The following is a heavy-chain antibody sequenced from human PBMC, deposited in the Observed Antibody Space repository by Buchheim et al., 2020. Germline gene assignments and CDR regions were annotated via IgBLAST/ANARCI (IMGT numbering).Heavy chain of an antibody. CDR2: ISGSGGST. CDR3: AKVYPRYCSGGSCYPDRE. CDR1: GFTFSSYA. D-gene: IGHD2-15*01. J-gene: IGHJ4*02. Sequence: EVQLLESGGGLVQPGGSLRLSCAASGFTFSSYAMSWVRQAPGKGLEWVSAISGSGGSTYYADSVKGRFTISRDNSKNTLCLQMNSLRAEDTAVYYCAKVYPRYCSGGSCYPDREWGQGTL. V-gene: IGHV3-23*01.